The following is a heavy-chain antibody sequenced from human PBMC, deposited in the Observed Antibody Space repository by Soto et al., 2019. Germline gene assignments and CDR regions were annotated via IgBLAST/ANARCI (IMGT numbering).Heavy chain of an antibody. D-gene: IGHD6-13*01. Sequence: GGSLRLSCAASGFTFSSYGMHWVRQAPGKGLEWVAVISYDGSNKYYADSMKGRFTISRDNSKNTLYLQMNSLRAEDTAVYYCAKDRLYSSSWSADYWGQGTLVTVSS. CDR3: AKDRLYSSSWSADY. CDR1: GFTFSSYG. CDR2: ISYDGSNK. V-gene: IGHV3-30*18. J-gene: IGHJ4*02.